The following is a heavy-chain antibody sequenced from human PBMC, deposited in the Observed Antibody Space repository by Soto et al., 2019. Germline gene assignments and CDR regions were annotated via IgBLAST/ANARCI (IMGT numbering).Heavy chain of an antibody. CDR2: IDPSGNGT. J-gene: IGHJ4*02. D-gene: IGHD3-22*01. CDR1: GHTLINYY. CDR3: AINYYDSSGYLY. V-gene: IGHV1-46*01. Sequence: GASVKVSCKTSGHTLINYYMHWVRQAPGQGLGWLGKIDPSGNGTSYAERFQGRITLTSDTSTKTVYVELSSLRSEDTAIYYCAINYYDSSGYLYWGQGTLVTVSS.